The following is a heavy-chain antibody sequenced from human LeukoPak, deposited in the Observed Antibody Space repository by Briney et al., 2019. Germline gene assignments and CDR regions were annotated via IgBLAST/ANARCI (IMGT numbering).Heavy chain of an antibody. Sequence: ASVKVSCKASGGTFSSYSISWVRQAPGQGLEWMGGIIPIFDTANYAQKFQGRVTITTDESTNTAYMELSSLRSDDTAVCYCTRAALPAAIRSLTSNWYDPWGQGTLVTVSS. D-gene: IGHD2-2*02. CDR1: GGTFSSYS. CDR3: TRAALPAAIRSLTSNWYDP. J-gene: IGHJ5*02. CDR2: IIPIFDTA. V-gene: IGHV1-69*05.